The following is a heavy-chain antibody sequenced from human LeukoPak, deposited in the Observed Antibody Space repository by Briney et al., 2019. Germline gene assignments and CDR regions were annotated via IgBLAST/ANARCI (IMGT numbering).Heavy chain of an antibody. CDR3: ARGRSRDNLWVFDY. CDR1: GGSISSGDYY. CDR2: IYYSGST. D-gene: IGHD1-1*01. V-gene: IGHV4-30-4*01. Sequence: SETLSLTCTVSGGSISSGDYYWSWIRQPPGTGLEWIGYIYYSGSTYYNPSLKSPVTISVDTSKNQFSLKLSSVTAADTAVYYCARGRSRDNLWVFDYWGQGTLVTVSS. J-gene: IGHJ4*02.